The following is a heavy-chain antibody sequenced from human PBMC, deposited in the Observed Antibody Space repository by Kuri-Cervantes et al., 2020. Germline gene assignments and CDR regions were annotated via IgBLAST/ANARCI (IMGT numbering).Heavy chain of an antibody. Sequence: GESLKISCAASGFTFSSFVMHWVRQDPGKGLEWVALMSHDGTKRYYADSVKGRFTISRDNSKNTVYLEMNSLRAEDTAVYYCARWKDGDYPAYFQHWGQGTLVTVSS. D-gene: IGHD4-17*01. CDR1: GFTFSSFV. V-gene: IGHV3-30*03. CDR3: ARWKDGDYPAYFQH. J-gene: IGHJ1*01. CDR2: MSHDGTKR.